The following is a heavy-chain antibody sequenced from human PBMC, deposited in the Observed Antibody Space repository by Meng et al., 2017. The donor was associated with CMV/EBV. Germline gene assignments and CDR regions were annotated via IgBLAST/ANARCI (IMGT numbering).Heavy chain of an antibody. Sequence: GGSLRLSCAASGFTFSSYAMHWVRQAPGKGLEWVAVISYDGSNKYYADSVKGRFTISRDNSKNTLYLQMNSLRAEDTAVYYCARGPTPHAYWGQGTLVTVSS. V-gene: IGHV3-30*04. CDR1: GFTFSSYA. J-gene: IGHJ4*02. CDR3: ARGPTPHAY. CDR2: ISYDGSNK.